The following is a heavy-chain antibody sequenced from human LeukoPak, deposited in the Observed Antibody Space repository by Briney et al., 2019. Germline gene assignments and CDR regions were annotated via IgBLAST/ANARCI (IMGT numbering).Heavy chain of an antibody. J-gene: IGHJ4*02. V-gene: IGHV1-18*01. CDR3: AKTTYYYDSSVDTPPTYFDY. D-gene: IGHD3-22*01. CDR2: ISAYNGNT. Sequence: ASVKVSCKASGYTFTSYGISWVRQAPGQGLEWMGWISAYNGNTNYAQKLQGRVTMTTDTSTSTAYMELRSLRSDDTAVYYCAKTTYYYDSSVDTPPTYFDYWGQGTLVTVSS. CDR1: GYTFTSYG.